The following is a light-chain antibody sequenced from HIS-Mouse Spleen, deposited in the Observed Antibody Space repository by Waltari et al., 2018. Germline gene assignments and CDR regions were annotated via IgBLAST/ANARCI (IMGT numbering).Light chain of an antibody. CDR2: EDT. CDR3: YSTDSSGNHRV. CDR1: ALPKKY. V-gene: IGLV3-10*01. Sequence: SYELTQPPSVSVSPGQTARITCPGDALPKKYAYWYPKKSGRAPVLVIYEDTKRRSGIPGEVSGSSSGTMATVTISGAQVEDEADYYCYSTDSSGNHRVFGGGTKLTVL. J-gene: IGLJ2*01.